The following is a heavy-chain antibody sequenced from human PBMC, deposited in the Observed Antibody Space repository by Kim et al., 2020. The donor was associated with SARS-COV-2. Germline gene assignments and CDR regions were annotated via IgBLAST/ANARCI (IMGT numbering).Heavy chain of an antibody. J-gene: IGHJ4*02. Sequence: KGRFTSSRDNSKNTLYLQMNSLRAEDTAVYYCAKAGYYDYIWGSYRPTDYWGQGTLVTVSS. D-gene: IGHD3-16*02. V-gene: IGHV3-23*01. CDR3: AKAGYYDYIWGSYRPTDY.